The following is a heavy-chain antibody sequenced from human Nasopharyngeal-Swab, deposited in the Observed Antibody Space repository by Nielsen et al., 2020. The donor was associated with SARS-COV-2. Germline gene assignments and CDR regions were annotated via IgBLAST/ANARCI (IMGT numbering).Heavy chain of an antibody. Sequence: GESLKISCAASGFTFSSYGMHWVRQAPGKGLEGVAVISYDGSNKYYADSVKGRFTISRDNSKNTLYLQMNSLRDEDTAVYYCAREGYSGSRRDHRYYYYYGMDVWGQGTTVTVSS. CDR3: AREGYSGSRRDHRYYYYYGMDV. CDR2: ISYDGSNK. J-gene: IGHJ6*02. D-gene: IGHD1-26*01. V-gene: IGHV3-30*03. CDR1: GFTFSSYG.